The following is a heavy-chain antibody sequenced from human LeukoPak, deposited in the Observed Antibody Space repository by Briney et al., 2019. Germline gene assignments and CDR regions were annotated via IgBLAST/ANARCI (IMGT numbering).Heavy chain of an antibody. V-gene: IGHV3-74*01. CDR2: INSDGSST. CDR3: PRTKKKADWYFDL. D-gene: IGHD2-8*01. Sequence: GGSLRLSCAVSGFTFSNYWLYWVRQAPGKRLVWVARINSDGSSTTYADSVEGRFTISRDNTKSMLHLQMHSLRVDDSAVYFCPRTKKKADWYFDLWGRGTLVTVSS. J-gene: IGHJ2*01. CDR1: GFTFSNYW.